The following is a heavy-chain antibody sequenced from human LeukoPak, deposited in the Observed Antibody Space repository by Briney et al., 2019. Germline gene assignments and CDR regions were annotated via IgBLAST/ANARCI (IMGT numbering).Heavy chain of an antibody. Sequence: SETLSLTCTVSGASISSYYWSWIRQPPGKGLEWIGYIYYSGSTNYNPSLKSRVTISVDTSKNQFSLKLSSVTAADTAVYYCARRREYSGYALGPVAGDNWFDPWGQGTLVTVSS. D-gene: IGHD5-12*01. CDR2: IYYSGST. J-gene: IGHJ5*02. CDR1: GASISSYY. V-gene: IGHV4-59*08. CDR3: ARRREYSGYALGPVAGDNWFDP.